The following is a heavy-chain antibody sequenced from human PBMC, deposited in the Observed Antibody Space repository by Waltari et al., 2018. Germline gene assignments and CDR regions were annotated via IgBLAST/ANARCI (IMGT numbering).Heavy chain of an antibody. CDR1: GFNFSSYG. D-gene: IGHD3-3*01. Sequence: QVQLVESGGGVVQPGRSLRPSCAASGFNFSSYGMHWVRQAPGKGLEWVAVIWYDGSNKYYADSVKGRFTISRDNSKNTLYLQMNSLRAEDTAVYYCARDGDGYIDYWGQGTLVTVSS. CDR2: IWYDGSNK. CDR3: ARDGDGYIDY. J-gene: IGHJ4*02. V-gene: IGHV3-33*01.